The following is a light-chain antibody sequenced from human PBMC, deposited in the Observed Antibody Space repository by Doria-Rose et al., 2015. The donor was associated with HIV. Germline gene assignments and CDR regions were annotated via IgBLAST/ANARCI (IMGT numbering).Light chain of an antibody. V-gene: IGKV1-27*01. CDR2: AAS. J-gene: IGKJ3*01. CDR1: QDINNY. CDR3: QQYNSAPLFT. Sequence: RVTVTCRASQDINNYVAWYQQKPGEVPKLLIYAASILQSGVPSRFSGSGSGTIFTLTISNLQPADVATYFCQQYNSAPLFTFGPGTKLDIK.